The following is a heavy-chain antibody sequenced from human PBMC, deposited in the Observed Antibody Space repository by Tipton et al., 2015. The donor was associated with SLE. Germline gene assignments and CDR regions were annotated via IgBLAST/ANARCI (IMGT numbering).Heavy chain of an antibody. D-gene: IGHD2-15*01. V-gene: IGHV3-23*01. CDR1: GFTFSSYW. CDR2: ISGSGGST. J-gene: IGHJ2*01. CDR3: ARDSPYSFGTWYFDL. Sequence: SLRLSCAASGFTFSSYWMSWVRQAPGKGLEWVSAISGSGGSTYYADSVKGRFTISRDNSKNTLYLQMNSLRAEDTAVYYCARDSPYSFGTWYFDLWGRGTLVTVSS.